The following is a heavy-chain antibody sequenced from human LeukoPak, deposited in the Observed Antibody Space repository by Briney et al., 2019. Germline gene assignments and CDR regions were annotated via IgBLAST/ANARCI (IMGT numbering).Heavy chain of an antibody. Sequence: GGSLRLSCAASGLTFSSYAMSWVRQAPGKGLEWVSAISGSGGSTYYADSVKGRFTISRDNSKNTLYLQMNSLRAEDTAVYYCAKDQAPYYYDSSGYSYWGQGTLVTVSS. CDR1: GLTFSSYA. V-gene: IGHV3-23*01. D-gene: IGHD3-22*01. CDR3: AKDQAPYYYDSSGYSY. J-gene: IGHJ4*02. CDR2: ISGSGGST.